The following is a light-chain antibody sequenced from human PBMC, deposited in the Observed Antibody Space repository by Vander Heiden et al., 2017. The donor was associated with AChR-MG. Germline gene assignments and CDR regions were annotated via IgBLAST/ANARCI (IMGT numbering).Light chain of an antibody. CDR2: DAS. CDR3: QQRSERPLT. Sequence: DIVLTHSPGTLSLSPGDRATLSCRPSQSVSTYLAWYQQKPGQAPRLLIYDASNMAPGIPARFSGSGSGTDFTLTISSLEPEDFAVYYCQQRSERPLTFGVGTKVEIK. CDR1: QSVSTY. J-gene: IGKJ4*01. V-gene: IGKV3-11*01.